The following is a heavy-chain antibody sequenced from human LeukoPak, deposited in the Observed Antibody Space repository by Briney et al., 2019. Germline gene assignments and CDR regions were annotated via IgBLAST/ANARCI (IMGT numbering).Heavy chain of an antibody. D-gene: IGHD2-2*01. CDR1: GLSFSRYW. CDR3: GLYSSSQTAMDV. Sequence: GGSLRLSCAASGLSFSRYWMSWVSQAPGKGLEWVANINQDGSEKYYVDSVKGRFTTSRDNAKNSLYMQMNSLRAEDTAVYYCGLYSSSQTAMDVWGQGTAVTVSS. J-gene: IGHJ6*02. CDR2: INQDGSEK. V-gene: IGHV3-7*01.